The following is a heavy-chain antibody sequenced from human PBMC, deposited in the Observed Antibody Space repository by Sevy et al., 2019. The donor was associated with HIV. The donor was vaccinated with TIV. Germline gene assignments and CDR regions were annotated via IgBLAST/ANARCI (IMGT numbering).Heavy chain of an antibody. CDR2: ISYDGSNK. Sequence: GGSLRLSCAASGFTLSSYAMHWVRQAPGKGLEWVAVISYDGSNKYYADSVKGRFTISRDNSKNTLYLQMNSLRAEDTAVYYCARGRQLPHEVFGYWGQGTLVTVSS. CDR1: GFTLSSYA. CDR3: ARGRQLPHEVFGY. V-gene: IGHV3-30-3*01. J-gene: IGHJ4*02. D-gene: IGHD5-18*01.